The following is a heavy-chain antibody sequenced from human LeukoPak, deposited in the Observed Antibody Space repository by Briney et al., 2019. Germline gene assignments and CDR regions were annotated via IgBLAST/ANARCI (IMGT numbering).Heavy chain of an antibody. CDR2: IYYSGST. CDR1: GGSISSSSNY. J-gene: IGHJ5*02. CDR3: ARDLEEGWFDP. V-gene: IGHV4-39*07. D-gene: IGHD5-24*01. Sequence: SETLSLTCTVSGGSISSSSNYWGWIRQPPGKGLEWIGSIYYSGSTYYNPSLKSRVTISVDTSKNQFSLKLSSVTAADTAVYYCARDLEEGWFDPWGQGTLVTVSS.